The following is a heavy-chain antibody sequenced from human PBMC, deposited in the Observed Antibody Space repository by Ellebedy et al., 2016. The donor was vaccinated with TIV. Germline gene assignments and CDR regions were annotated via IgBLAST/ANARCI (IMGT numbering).Heavy chain of an antibody. Sequence: GESLKISCAVSGFTITSYGMHWVRQAPGKGLEWVAVISYDGSNKYYADSVKGRFTISRDNSKNTLYLQMNSLRAEDTAVYYCARESVREYYYDSSGHYAFDIWGQGTMVTVSS. CDR3: ARESVREYYYDSSGHYAFDI. CDR1: GFTITSYG. CDR2: ISYDGSNK. D-gene: IGHD3-22*01. J-gene: IGHJ3*02. V-gene: IGHV3-30*03.